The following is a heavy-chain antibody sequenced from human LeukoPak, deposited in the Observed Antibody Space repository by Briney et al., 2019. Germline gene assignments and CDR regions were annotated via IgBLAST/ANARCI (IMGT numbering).Heavy chain of an antibody. CDR3: AKELRPYDSSGPDY. D-gene: IGHD3-22*01. CDR1: GFTFSSYA. J-gene: IGHJ4*02. CDR2: ISGSGGST. V-gene: IGHV3-23*01. Sequence: PGGSLRLSCAASGFTFSSYAMSWVRQAPGKGLEWVSAISGSGGSTYYADSVKGRFTISRDNSKDTLYLQMNSLRAEDTAVYYCAKELRPYDSSGPDYWGQGTLVTVSS.